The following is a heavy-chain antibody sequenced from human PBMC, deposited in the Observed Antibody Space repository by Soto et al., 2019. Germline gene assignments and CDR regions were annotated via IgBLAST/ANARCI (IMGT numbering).Heavy chain of an antibody. J-gene: IGHJ6*02. Sequence: SVKVSCKASGGTFSGYAISWVRQAPGQGLEWMGGIIPIFGTANYAQKFQGRVTITADESTSTAYMELSSLRSEDTAVYYCARHGNYYDSSGPRNFPGWYPYYGMDVWGQGTTVTVSS. CDR3: ARHGNYYDSSGPRNFPGWYPYYGMDV. CDR1: GGTFSGYA. D-gene: IGHD3-22*01. V-gene: IGHV1-69*13. CDR2: IIPIFGTA.